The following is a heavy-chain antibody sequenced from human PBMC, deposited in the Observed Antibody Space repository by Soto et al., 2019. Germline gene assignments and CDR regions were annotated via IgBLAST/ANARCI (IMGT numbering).Heavy chain of an antibody. Sequence: GGSLRLSCAASGFTFNTYVMHWVRQAPGKGLEWVALMWYDESKKYYGDSVRGRFTISRDNSRDTLYLQMNSLRVEDTAVYYCARGARDFDYWGQGTLVTVPQ. D-gene: IGHD3-16*01. CDR2: MWYDESKK. CDR3: ARGARDFDY. V-gene: IGHV3-33*01. CDR1: GFTFNTYV. J-gene: IGHJ4*02.